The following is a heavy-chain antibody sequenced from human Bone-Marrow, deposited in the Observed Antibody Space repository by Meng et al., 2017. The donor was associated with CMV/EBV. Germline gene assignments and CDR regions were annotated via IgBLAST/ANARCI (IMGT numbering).Heavy chain of an antibody. CDR2: IKGSSGDT. CDR1: GYVFSDYY. CDR3: ARILSNTDYYGMAV. V-gene: IGHV1-2*02. J-gene: IGHJ6*02. Sequence: ASVKVSCKASGYVFSDYYVHYIRQAPGQGLEWMGWIKGSSGDTNLAQKFQGRVTMTRDRSINTAYMEMSWLRSDDTAVYYCARILSNTDYYGMAVWGQGTTVPVYS. D-gene: IGHD1/OR15-1a*01.